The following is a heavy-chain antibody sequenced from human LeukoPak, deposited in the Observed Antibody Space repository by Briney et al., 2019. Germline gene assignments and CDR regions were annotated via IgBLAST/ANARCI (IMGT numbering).Heavy chain of an antibody. CDR3: ARDGPGELLLDY. V-gene: IGHV6-1*01. Sequence: SQTLSLTCAISGDSVSSNSAAWNWIRQSPSRGLEWLGRTYYRSKWYNDYGTSVKGRITINPDTSKNQFSLQLNSVTPEDTAVYYCARDGPGELLLDYWGQGTLVTVPS. CDR2: TYYRSKWYN. J-gene: IGHJ4*02. CDR1: GDSVSSNSAA. D-gene: IGHD1-7*01.